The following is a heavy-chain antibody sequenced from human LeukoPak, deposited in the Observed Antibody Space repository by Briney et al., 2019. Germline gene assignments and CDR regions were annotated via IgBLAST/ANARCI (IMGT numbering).Heavy chain of an antibody. CDR1: GGSISSSSYY. D-gene: IGHD2-2*01. Sequence: SETLSLTCTVSGGSISSSSYYWGWIRQPPGKGLEWIGSIYYSGSTYYNPSLKSRVTISVDTSKNQFSLKLSSVTAADTAVYYCANQDCGSTSCYFAWFDPWGQGTLVTVSS. V-gene: IGHV4-39*01. CDR3: ANQDCGSTSCYFAWFDP. CDR2: IYYSGST. J-gene: IGHJ5*02.